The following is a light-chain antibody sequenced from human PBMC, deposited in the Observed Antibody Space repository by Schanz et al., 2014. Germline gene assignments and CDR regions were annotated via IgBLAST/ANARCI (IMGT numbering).Light chain of an antibody. Sequence: IQLTQSPSSLSASVGDRVTITCRASQGISSYLAWYQQKPGKAPKLLIYAASTLQSGVPSRFSGSGSGTDFTLTISSLQPDDFATYYCQQYNNYSYLPFAGGTRVE. CDR2: AAS. CDR1: QGISSY. J-gene: IGKJ4*01. CDR3: QQYNNYSYLP. V-gene: IGKV1-9*01.